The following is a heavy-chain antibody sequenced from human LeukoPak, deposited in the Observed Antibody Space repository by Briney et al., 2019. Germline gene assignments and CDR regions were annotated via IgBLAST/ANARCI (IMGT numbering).Heavy chain of an antibody. CDR1: GGSISSSSYY. CDR3: ASTSRDGYNLKDY. Sequence: SETLSLTCTVSGGSISSSSYYWGWLRQPPGKGLEWVGSIYYSGSTYYNPSLKSRVTISVDTSKNQFSLKLSSVTAADTAVYYCASTSRDGYNLKDYWGQGTLVTVSS. V-gene: IGHV4-39*01. D-gene: IGHD5-24*01. CDR2: IYYSGST. J-gene: IGHJ4*02.